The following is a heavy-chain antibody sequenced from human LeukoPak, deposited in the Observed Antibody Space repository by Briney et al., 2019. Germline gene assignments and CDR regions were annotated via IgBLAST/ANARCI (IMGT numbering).Heavy chain of an antibody. Sequence: SQTLSLTCAISGDSVSTNRAGWNWIRQSPSRGLEWLGRTYYNSNWYNDYAVSVQSRITINPDIFKNEFSLHLKSMTPDDTAVYYCARGWLQSGFDYWGQGTLVTVSS. V-gene: IGHV6-1*01. CDR1: GDSVSTNRAG. CDR3: ARGWLQSGFDY. CDR2: TYYNSNWYN. D-gene: IGHD5-24*01. J-gene: IGHJ4*02.